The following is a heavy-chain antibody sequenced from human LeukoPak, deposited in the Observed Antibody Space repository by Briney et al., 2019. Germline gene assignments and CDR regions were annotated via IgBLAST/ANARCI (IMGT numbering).Heavy chain of an antibody. V-gene: IGHV3-21*06. D-gene: IGHD6-19*01. J-gene: IGHJ4*02. CDR1: GFSFSTYS. CDR2: VGGTSEYI. CDR3: ARWYSSGWYSDY. Sequence: GGSLRLSCAASGFSFSTYSMIWVRQAPGKGLEWVSSVGGTSEYIYYADSVRGRFTISRDNAKNTVYLQMNSLRAEDTAVYYCARWYSSGWYSDYWGQGTLVTVSS.